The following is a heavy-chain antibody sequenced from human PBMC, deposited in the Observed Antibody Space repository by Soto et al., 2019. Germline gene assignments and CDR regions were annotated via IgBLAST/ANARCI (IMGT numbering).Heavy chain of an antibody. D-gene: IGHD3-3*01. Sequence: GGSLRLSCAASGFTFSNAWMSWVRQAPGKGLEWVGRIKSKTDGGTTDYAAPVKGRFTISRDDSKNTLYLQMNSLKTEDTAVYYCTTSELRFLEWLLLYYYYMDVWGKGTPVTVSS. J-gene: IGHJ6*03. CDR2: IKSKTDGGTT. CDR3: TTSELRFLEWLLLYYYYMDV. V-gene: IGHV3-15*01. CDR1: GFTFSNAW.